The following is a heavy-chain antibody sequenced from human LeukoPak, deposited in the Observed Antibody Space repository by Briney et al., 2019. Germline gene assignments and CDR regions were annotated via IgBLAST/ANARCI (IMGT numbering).Heavy chain of an antibody. CDR3: AKDLAPAAY. CDR2: ITGSGGST. Sequence: GGSQRLLCGPSGHTFNISTMSCVRRARGRGLEWVPAITGSGGSTYYADSVKGRFTISRDNSKNTLYLQMNSLRAEDTAVYYCAKDLAPAAYWGQGTLVTVSS. CDR1: GHTFNIST. J-gene: IGHJ4*02. V-gene: IGHV3-23*01. D-gene: IGHD2-2*01.